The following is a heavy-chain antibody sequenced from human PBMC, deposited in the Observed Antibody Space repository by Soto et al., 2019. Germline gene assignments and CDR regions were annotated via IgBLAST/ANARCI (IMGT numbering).Heavy chain of an antibody. CDR1: GGSISSYY. CDR2: THYSGNT. V-gene: IGHV4-59*12. Sequence: QVQLQESGPGLVKPSETLSLTCTVSGGSISSYYWDWIRQPPGKGLEWIGYTHYSGNTNYHPSLKGRVTISLDASRNQFSLNLSAVTAAYTAVYYCARHTWTIRAGFDYWGQGALVTVSS. J-gene: IGHJ4*02. CDR3: ARHTWTIRAGFDY. D-gene: IGHD3-3*02.